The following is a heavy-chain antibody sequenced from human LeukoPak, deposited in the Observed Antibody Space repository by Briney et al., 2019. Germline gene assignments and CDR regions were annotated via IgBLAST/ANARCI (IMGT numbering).Heavy chain of an antibody. CDR2: INPNSGGT. CDR3: ARDALHYGSWSYYRNIDY. J-gene: IGHJ4*02. D-gene: IGHD3-10*01. CDR1: GYTFTGYY. V-gene: IGHV1-2*06. Sequence: ASVKVSCKASGYTFTGYYMHWVRQAPGQGLEWMGRINPNSGGTNYAQKFQGRVTMTRDTSISTAYMELSRLRSDDTAVYYCARDALHYGSWSYYRNIDYWGQGTLVTVSS.